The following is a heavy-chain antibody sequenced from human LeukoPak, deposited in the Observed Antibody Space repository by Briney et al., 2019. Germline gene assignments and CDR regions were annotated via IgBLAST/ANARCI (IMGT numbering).Heavy chain of an antibody. D-gene: IGHD3-10*01. Sequence: GASVKVSCKASGYTFTSYDINWVRQATGQGLEWMGWMNPNSGNTGYAQKFQGRVTMTSNTSISTAYMELSSLRSEDTAVYYCARARKMVRGVIISSQATKNNWFDPWGQGTLVTVSS. CDR1: GYTFTSYD. CDR3: ARARKMVRGVIISSQATKNNWFDP. J-gene: IGHJ5*02. V-gene: IGHV1-8*01. CDR2: MNPNSGNT.